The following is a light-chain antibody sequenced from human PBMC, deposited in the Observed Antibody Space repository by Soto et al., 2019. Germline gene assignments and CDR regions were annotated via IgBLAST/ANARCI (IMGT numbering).Light chain of an antibody. Sequence: EIVMTQSPATLSVSPVERATLSCTASQSVGSNLAWYQQKPGQAPRLLIYGASTRATGIPARFSGSGSGTDFTLTISSLQSEDFVVYYCQQYNNWPRAFGQGTKVDIK. CDR3: QQYNNWPRA. CDR1: QSVGSN. V-gene: IGKV3-15*01. CDR2: GAS. J-gene: IGKJ1*01.